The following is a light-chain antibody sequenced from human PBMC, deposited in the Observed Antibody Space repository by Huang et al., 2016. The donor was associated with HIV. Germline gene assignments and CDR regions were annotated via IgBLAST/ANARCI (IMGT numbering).Light chain of an antibody. CDR1: QSVTSN. Sequence: VMTQSPAILSVSPGERATLSCRASQSVTSNLAWYQQKPGQAPRLLIYSASTRATGIPARFSGSGSGTEFTLTISSLQFEDFAVYYCQHYNNWPWWTFGQGTKVEIK. V-gene: IGKV3-15*01. CDR2: SAS. J-gene: IGKJ1*01. CDR3: QHYNNWPWWT.